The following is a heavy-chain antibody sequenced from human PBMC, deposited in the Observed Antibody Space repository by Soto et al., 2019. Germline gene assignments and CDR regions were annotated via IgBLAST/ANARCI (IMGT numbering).Heavy chain of an antibody. D-gene: IGHD3-22*01. CDR3: STIIVSSGYCYGNNWYNP. Sequence: SETLSLTCAVYGGSGGSFSGYYWSWIRQPPGKGLEWIGEINHSGSTNYNPSLKSRVTISVDTSKNQFSLKLSSVTAADTAVYYCSTIIVSSGYCYGNNWYNPWGQGSLV. J-gene: IGHJ5*02. V-gene: IGHV4-34*01. CDR2: INHSGST. CDR1: GGSGGSFSGYY.